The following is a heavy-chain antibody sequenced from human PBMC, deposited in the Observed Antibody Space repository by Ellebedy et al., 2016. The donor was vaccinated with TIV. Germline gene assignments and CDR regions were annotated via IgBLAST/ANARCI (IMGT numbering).Heavy chain of an antibody. CDR3: AREEGFGGAWFDP. D-gene: IGHD3-10*01. CDR1: GGSISSSSFY. V-gene: IGHV4-39*02. Sequence: MPSETLSLTCTVSGGSISSSSFYWGWIRQSPGKGPEWIGIIYHSGSASYSPSLKSRVTISVDTSKNQFSLKLSSVTAADTAVYYCAREEGFGGAWFDPWGQGTLVIVSS. J-gene: IGHJ5*02. CDR2: IYHSGSA.